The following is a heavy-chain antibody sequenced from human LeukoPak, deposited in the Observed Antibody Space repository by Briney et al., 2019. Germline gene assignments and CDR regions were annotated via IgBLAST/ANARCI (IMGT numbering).Heavy chain of an antibody. CDR2: ISGSGGST. CDR3: AKEGGGTYSPYYYYYMDV. Sequence: GGSLRLSCAASGYTFNIHGMSWVRQAPGKGLEWVSAISGSGGSTYYADSVKGRFTISRDNSKNTLYLQMNSLRAEDTAVYYCAKEGGGTYSPYYYYYMDVWGKGTTVTISS. J-gene: IGHJ6*03. D-gene: IGHD2-21*01. CDR1: GYTFNIHG. V-gene: IGHV3-23*01.